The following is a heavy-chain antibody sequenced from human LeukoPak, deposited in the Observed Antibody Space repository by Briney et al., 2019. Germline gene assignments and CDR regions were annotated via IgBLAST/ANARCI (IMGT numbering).Heavy chain of an antibody. Sequence: ASVKVSCKASGYTFTGYYMPCVRQSPGQRPEWRGWFNPHSGGTNYAQKFQARVTMTRDTSISTAHMALSRLRSDDTAVYYCASIRNYGSNYYYYYMDVWGKGTTVTVSS. CDR1: GYTFTGYY. D-gene: IGHD1-7*01. V-gene: IGHV1-2*02. CDR3: ASIRNYGSNYYYYYMDV. CDR2: FNPHSGGT. J-gene: IGHJ6*03.